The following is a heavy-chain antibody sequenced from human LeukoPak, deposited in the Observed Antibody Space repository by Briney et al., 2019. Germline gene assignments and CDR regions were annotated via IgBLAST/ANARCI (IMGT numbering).Heavy chain of an antibody. D-gene: IGHD7-27*01. CDR1: GFTFNTYF. CDR3: ARSGPEHWGSNCYFYMDV. J-gene: IGHJ6*03. V-gene: IGHV3-74*01. CDR2: IDTDGSGT. Sequence: PGGSLRLSCVVSGFTFNTYFMHWVRQSPGKGLVWVSHIDTDGSGTGYADSVKGRFIISRDNAKNTLYLQMHSLRAEDTAVYYCARSGPEHWGSNCYFYMDVWGKGTTVTVSS.